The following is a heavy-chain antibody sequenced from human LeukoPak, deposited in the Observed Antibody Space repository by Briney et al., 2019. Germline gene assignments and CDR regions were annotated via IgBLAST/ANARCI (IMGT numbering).Heavy chain of an antibody. CDR1: GFTVSSNY. Sequence: GGSLRLSCAASGFTVSSNYMSWVRQAPGKGLEWVSVIYDNGDAYSSDSVKGRFTISRHNSKNTLYLQMNSLRPEDTAVYYCAGGSRRDGYDYWGQGTLVTVSS. D-gene: IGHD5-24*01. V-gene: IGHV3-53*04. CDR3: AGGSRRDGYDY. CDR2: IYDNGDA. J-gene: IGHJ4*02.